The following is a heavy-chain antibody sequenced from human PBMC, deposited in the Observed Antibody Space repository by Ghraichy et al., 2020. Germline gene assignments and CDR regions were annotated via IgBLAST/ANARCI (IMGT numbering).Heavy chain of an antibody. V-gene: IGHV3-48*04. CDR2: ITSASDTI. D-gene: IGHD4-17*01. CDR1: GFTLSDYS. Sequence: GGSLRLNCAASGFTLSDYSMNWVRQAPGKGLEWISYITSASDTIYYADSVKGRFTISRDNAKNSLYLEMNSLRVEDTGVYYCASGEFDGDAHNYYDMDVWGQGTTVTASS. CDR3: ASGEFDGDAHNYYDMDV. J-gene: IGHJ6*02.